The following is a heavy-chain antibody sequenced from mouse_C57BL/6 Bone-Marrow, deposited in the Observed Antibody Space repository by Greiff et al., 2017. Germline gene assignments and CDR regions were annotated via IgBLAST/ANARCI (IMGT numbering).Heavy chain of an antibody. J-gene: IGHJ1*03. CDR1: GYTFTSYW. CDR2: IYPGSGST. D-gene: IGHD1-1*01. CDR3: ARPLITTVVAHWYFDV. V-gene: IGHV1-55*01. Sequence: QVQLQQPGAELVKPGASVKMSCKASGYTFTSYWITWVKQRPGQGLEWIGDIYPGSGSTNYNEKFKSKATLTVDTSSSTAYMQLSSLTSEDSAVYDCARPLITTVVAHWYFDVWGTGTTVTVSS.